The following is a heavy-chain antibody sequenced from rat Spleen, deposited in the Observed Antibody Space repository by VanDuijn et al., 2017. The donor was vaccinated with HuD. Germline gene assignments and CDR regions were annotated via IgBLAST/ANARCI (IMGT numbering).Heavy chain of an antibody. D-gene: IGHD1-1*01. CDR2: ITNASGRT. J-gene: IGHJ4*01. Sequence: EVQLVESGGGLVQPGRSMKFSCVASGFTFNNYWMTWIRQAPGKGLEWVASITNASGRTYYPDSVKGRFTISRDNAKSTLDLQMNSLRSEDTAIYYCTRRHVVPYVMDAWGQGASVTVSS. CDR1: GFTFNNYW. V-gene: IGHV5-31*01. CDR3: TRRHVVPYVMDA.